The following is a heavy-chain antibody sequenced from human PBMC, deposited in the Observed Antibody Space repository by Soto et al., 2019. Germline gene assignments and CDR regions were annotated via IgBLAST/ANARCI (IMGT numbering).Heavy chain of an antibody. CDR2: ISGSGGST. V-gene: IGHV3-23*01. CDR3: AFRYGSGSYLGYYFDY. CDR1: GFTFSSYA. Sequence: EVQLLESGGGLVQPGGSLRLSCAASGFTFSSYAMSWVRQAPGKGLEWVSAISGSGGSTYYADSVKGRFTISRDNSKNTLYLQMNSLRAEDTAVYYCAFRYGSGSYLGYYFDYWGQGTLVTVSS. J-gene: IGHJ4*02. D-gene: IGHD3-10*01.